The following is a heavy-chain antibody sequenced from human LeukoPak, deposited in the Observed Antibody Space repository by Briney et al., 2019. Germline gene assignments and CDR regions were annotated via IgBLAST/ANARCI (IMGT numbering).Heavy chain of an antibody. CDR2: ISQDVSHK. D-gene: IGHD5-12*01. V-gene: IGHV3-7*01. Sequence: GGSLRLSCAASGFTFSSYWMSWVRQAPGKGLQSVAYISQDVSHKYYVDSVKGRFTISRDNAKNSLHLEMNSLRAEDTAVYYCARVGYNGWNFENWGQGTLVTVSS. CDR3: ARVGYNGWNFEN. CDR1: GFTFSSYW. J-gene: IGHJ4*02.